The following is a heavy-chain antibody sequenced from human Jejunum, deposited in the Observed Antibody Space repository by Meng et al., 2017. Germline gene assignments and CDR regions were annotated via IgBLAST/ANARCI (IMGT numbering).Heavy chain of an antibody. D-gene: IGHD1-14*01. V-gene: IGHV4-4*02. Sequence: VQAQVPGLGPGMPSGTLSLTCNVSGHSTTAPFCWTWIHQAPGKGLEWIGEVWPSGATYYNPSLSSRITISIDTSNNQFSLEVAFLTAADTAVYYCARAIRERYFDSWGQGTLVTVSS. CDR1: GHSTTAPFC. CDR3: ARAIRERYFDS. J-gene: IGHJ4*02. CDR2: VWPSGAT.